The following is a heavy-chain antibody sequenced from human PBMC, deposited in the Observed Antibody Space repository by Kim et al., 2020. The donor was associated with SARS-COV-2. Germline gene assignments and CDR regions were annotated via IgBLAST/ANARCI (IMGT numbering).Heavy chain of an antibody. CDR3: ARPSSSHFDF. D-gene: IGHD3-10*01. Sequence: GGSLRLSCAASGFIFRNFGMHWVRQAQGKGQEWEEFISNDGTTAIYADSVRGRLTISRDYSENKLYLQKDSLSAGDTDVYYCARPSSSHFDFWGQGTLV. CDR2: ISNDGTTA. CDR1: GFIFRNFG. J-gene: IGHJ4*02. V-gene: IGHV3-33*05.